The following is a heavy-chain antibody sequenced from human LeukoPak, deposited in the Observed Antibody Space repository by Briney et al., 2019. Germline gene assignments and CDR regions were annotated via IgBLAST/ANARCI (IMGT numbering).Heavy chain of an antibody. CDR3: TTFILDRSSFGY. CDR1: GLTISNAW. D-gene: IGHD6-6*01. V-gene: IGHV3-15*01. Sequence: GGSLRLSCAASGLTISNAWMSWVRQAPGKGLEWVGRIKSKTDGGTTDYAAPVKGRFTISRDDSKNTLYLQMNSLKTEDTAVYYCTTFILDRSSFGYWGQGTLVTVSS. CDR2: IKSKTDGGTT. J-gene: IGHJ4*02.